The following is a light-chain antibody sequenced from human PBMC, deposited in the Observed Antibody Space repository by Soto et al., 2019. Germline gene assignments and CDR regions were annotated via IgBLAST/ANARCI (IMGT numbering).Light chain of an antibody. CDR1: SSDVGGYNY. Sequence: QSALTQPASVSGSPGQSITISCTGTSSDVGGYNYVSWYQQHPGKAPKLMIYDVDNRPSGVSNRFSGSRSGNTASLTISGLQADDEADYYCRSYTSSSTVVFGGGTKLTVL. J-gene: IGLJ2*01. V-gene: IGLV2-14*01. CDR3: RSYTSSSTVV. CDR2: DVD.